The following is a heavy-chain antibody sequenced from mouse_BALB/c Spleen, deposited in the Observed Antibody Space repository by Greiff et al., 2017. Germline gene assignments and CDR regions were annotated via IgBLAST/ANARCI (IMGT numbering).Heavy chain of an antibody. CDR3: ARVPTGFHYFDY. J-gene: IGHJ2*01. D-gene: IGHD4-1*02. CDR2: IRNKANGYTT. V-gene: IGHV7-3*02. Sequence: EVQLVESGGGLVQPGGSLRLSCATSGFTFTDYYMSWVRQPPGKALEWLGFIRNKANGYTTEYSASVKGRFTISRDYSQSILYLQMNTLRAEDSATYYCARVPTGFHYFDYWGQGTTLTVSS. CDR1: GFTFTDYY.